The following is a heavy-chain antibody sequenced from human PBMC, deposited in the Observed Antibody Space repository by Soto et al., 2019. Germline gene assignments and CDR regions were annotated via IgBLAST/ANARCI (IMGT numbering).Heavy chain of an antibody. J-gene: IGHJ4*02. CDR1: GFTVSSNY. D-gene: IGHD6-13*01. CDR2: IYSGGST. CDR3: ARDLDIAAGTRGDY. Sequence: PGGSLRLSCAASGFTVSSNYMSWVRQAPGKGLEWVSVIYSGGSTYYADSVKGRFTISRDNSKNTLYLQMNSLRAEDTAVYYCARDLDIAAGTRGDYWGQGTLVTVSS. V-gene: IGHV3-66*01.